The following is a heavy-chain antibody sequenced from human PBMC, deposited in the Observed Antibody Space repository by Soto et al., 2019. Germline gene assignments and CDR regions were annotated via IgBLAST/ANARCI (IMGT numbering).Heavy chain of an antibody. J-gene: IGHJ3*02. D-gene: IGHD6-6*01. Sequence: EVQLEQSGAEMKKPGESLKISCKASGYDFINYWIAWVRQTPGRGLEWMGMIYPGDLDIRYNPSFRGRVTISADKSITTAFVQWGSLKASDSAIYYCARFRAPRRQLISMSFHIWGLGTLVTVSS. V-gene: IGHV5-51*01. CDR2: IYPGDLDI. CDR1: GYDFINYW. CDR3: ARFRAPRRQLISMSFHI.